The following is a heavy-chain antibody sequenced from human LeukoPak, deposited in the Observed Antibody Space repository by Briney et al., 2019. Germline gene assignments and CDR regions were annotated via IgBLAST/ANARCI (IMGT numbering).Heavy chain of an antibody. Sequence: GGSLRLSCAASGFTFSNYAMTWVRQAPGKGLEWVSDISATGSSTYYADSVKGRFTISRDNSKSTLYLQMNSLAAEDTAIYYCANSYTTSSRTPFDYWGQGTLVTVSS. J-gene: IGHJ4*02. D-gene: IGHD6-6*01. CDR1: GFTFSNYA. CDR2: ISATGSST. CDR3: ANSYTTSSRTPFDY. V-gene: IGHV3-23*01.